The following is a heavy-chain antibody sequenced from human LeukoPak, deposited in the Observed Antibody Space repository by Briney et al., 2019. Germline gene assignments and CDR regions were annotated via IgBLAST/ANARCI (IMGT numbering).Heavy chain of an antibody. CDR3: AKDYCGGDCYPDY. CDR1: GFTFRSYG. Sequence: GGSLRLSCAASGFTFRSYGMHWVRQAPGKGLEWVAVISYDGSNKYYADSVKGRFTISRDNSKNTLYLQMNSLRAEDTAVYYCAKDYCGGDCYPDYWGQGTLVTASS. D-gene: IGHD2-21*02. CDR2: ISYDGSNK. V-gene: IGHV3-30*18. J-gene: IGHJ4*02.